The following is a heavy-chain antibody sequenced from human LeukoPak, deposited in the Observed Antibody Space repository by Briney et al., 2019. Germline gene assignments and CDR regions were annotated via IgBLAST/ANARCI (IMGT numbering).Heavy chain of an antibody. D-gene: IGHD6-13*01. J-gene: IGHJ6*03. Sequence: PGGSLRPSCAASGLTFSSYRINWVRKAPGKGLEWVSSISSSSSYIYYADSVKGRFTISRDNAKNSLYLQMNSLRAEDTAVYYCARVQLTYYCMDVWGKGTTVTVSS. V-gene: IGHV3-21*01. CDR3: ARVQLTYYCMDV. CDR2: ISSSSSYI. CDR1: GLTFSSYR.